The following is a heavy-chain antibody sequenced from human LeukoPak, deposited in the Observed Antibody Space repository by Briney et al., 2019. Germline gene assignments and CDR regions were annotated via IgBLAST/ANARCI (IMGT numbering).Heavy chain of an antibody. CDR3: ARYNWNDGTFDY. V-gene: IGHV1-8*01. D-gene: IGHD1-1*01. J-gene: IGHJ4*02. CDR2: MNPNSGNT. CDR1: GYTFTGYD. Sequence: ASVKVSCKASGYTFTGYDINWVRQATGQGLEWMGWMNPNSGNTGYAQKFQGRVTMTRNTSISTAYMELSSLRSEDTAVFYCARYNWNDGTFDYWGQGTLVTVSS.